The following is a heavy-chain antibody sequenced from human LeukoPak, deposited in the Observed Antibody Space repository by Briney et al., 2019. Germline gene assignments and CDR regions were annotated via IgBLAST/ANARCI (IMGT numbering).Heavy chain of an antibody. Sequence: GGSLRLSCAASGFTVSSNYMSWVRQAPGKGLEWGSYISSSSSTIYYADSVKGRFTISRDNAKNSLYLQMNSLRAEDTAVYYCARAGEYYYDSSGYYYGLFYFDYWGQGTLVTVSS. CDR2: ISSSSSTI. CDR1: GFTVSSNY. V-gene: IGHV3-48*04. J-gene: IGHJ4*02. CDR3: ARAGEYYYDSSGYYYGLFYFDY. D-gene: IGHD3-22*01.